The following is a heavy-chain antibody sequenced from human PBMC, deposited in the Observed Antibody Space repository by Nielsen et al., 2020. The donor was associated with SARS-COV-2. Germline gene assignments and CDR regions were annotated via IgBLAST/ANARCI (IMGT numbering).Heavy chain of an antibody. V-gene: IGHV3-23*01. Sequence: GESLKISCAASGFTFSDYAMAWVCQAPGKGLEWVSVIKTSGGTTYYADPVKGRCTISRDNSKKTLYLQLNSLRVEDTAVYYCARGGRVDVWGQGTTVSVS. CDR1: GFTFSDYA. J-gene: IGHJ6*02. D-gene: IGHD3-10*01. CDR2: IKTSGGTT. CDR3: ARGGRVDV.